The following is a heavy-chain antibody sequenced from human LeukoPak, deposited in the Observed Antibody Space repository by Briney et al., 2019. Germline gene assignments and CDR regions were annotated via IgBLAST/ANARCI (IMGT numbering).Heavy chain of an antibody. CDR3: AKGGPYYYDSSGYRDAFDI. CDR1: GFTFDDYA. Sequence: GGSLRLSCAASGFTFDDYAMHWVRQAPGKGLEWVSGITWNSDRKGYADSVKGRFTISRDNSKNTLYLQMNSLRAEDTAVYYCAKGGPYYYDSSGYRDAFDIWGQGTMVTVSS. CDR2: ITWNSDRK. V-gene: IGHV3-9*01. J-gene: IGHJ3*02. D-gene: IGHD3-22*01.